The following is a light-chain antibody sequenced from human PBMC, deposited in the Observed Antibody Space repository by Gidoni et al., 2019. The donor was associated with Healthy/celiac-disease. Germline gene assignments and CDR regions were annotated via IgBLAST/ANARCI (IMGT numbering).Light chain of an antibody. V-gene: IGKV1-33*01. CDR2: DAS. J-gene: IGKJ1*01. Sequence: DIQMTQSPSSLSASVGDRVTITCQASQDISNYLNWYQQKPGKAPKLLIYDASNLETGVPSRFSGSGSGTDFTFTISSLQPEDIATYYCQQYGTFGQXTKVEIK. CDR1: QDISNY. CDR3: QQYGT.